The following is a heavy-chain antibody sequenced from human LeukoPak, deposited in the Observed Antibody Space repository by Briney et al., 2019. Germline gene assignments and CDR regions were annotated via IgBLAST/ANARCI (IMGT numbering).Heavy chain of an antibody. Sequence: SETLSLTFAVSGGSISSGGYSWSWIRQPPGKGLEWIGYIYHSGSTYYNPSLKSRVTISVDRSKNQFSLKLSSVTAADTAVYYCARGPYCSGGSCYWSDYYYGMDVWGQGTTVTVSS. D-gene: IGHD2-15*01. CDR1: GGSISSGGYS. CDR2: IYHSGST. V-gene: IGHV4-30-2*01. CDR3: ARGPYCSGGSCYWSDYYYGMDV. J-gene: IGHJ6*02.